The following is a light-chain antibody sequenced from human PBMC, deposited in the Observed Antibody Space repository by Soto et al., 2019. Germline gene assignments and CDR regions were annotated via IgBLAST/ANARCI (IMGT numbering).Light chain of an antibody. CDR3: QQYNDYSWT. CDR2: KAS. Sequence: DIQMPQSPSTLSASLGDRFSINCRASQSISAWLAWYQQKPGKAPRLLIYKASTLEIGVPSRFSGSGSGTEFTLTISSLQPDDVATYYCQQYNDYSWTFGQGTKVDIK. J-gene: IGKJ1*01. V-gene: IGKV1-5*03. CDR1: QSISAW.